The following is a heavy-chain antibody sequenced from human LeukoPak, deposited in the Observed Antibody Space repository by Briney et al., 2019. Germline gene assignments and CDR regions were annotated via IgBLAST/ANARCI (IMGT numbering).Heavy chain of an antibody. CDR2: IRYDGGNK. CDR1: GFTFRNYG. CDR3: AKDGSSSWYLIDY. V-gene: IGHV3-30*02. Sequence: GGSLRLSCAASGFTFRNYGMRWVRQAPGKGLEWVAIIRYDGGNKYYADSVRGRFTTSRDNSKNTLYLQMNNLRAEDTAVYYCAKDGSSSWYLIDYWGQGTLVTVSS. J-gene: IGHJ4*02. D-gene: IGHD6-13*01.